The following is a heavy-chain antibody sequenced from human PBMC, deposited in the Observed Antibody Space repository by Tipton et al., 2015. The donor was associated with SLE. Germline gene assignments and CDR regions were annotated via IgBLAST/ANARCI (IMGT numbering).Heavy chain of an antibody. CDR3: AKFEKTTDFYLDS. D-gene: IGHD1/OR15-1a*01. Sequence: SLRLSCATSGFTFSSYALSWVRRAPGKGLEWVSAISGGGGSTYYADFVKGRFSISIDKSKKTLFLQTNSLRVDDTATLYCAKFEKTTDFYLDSWGQGTLVSVSS. CDR2: ISGGGGST. J-gene: IGHJ4*02. V-gene: IGHV3-23*01. CDR1: GFTFSSYA.